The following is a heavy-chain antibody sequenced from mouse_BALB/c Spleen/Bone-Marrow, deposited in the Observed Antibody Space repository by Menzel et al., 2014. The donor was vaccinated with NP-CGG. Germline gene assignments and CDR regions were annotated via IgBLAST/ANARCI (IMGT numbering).Heavy chain of an antibody. CDR2: IWAGGST. CDR3: ARVGDSDYAMDY. CDR1: GFSLSHYG. J-gene: IGHJ4*01. D-gene: IGHD2-13*01. Sequence: QVQLKQPGPGLVAPSQSLSITCTVSGFSLSHYGVHWVRQPPGKGLEWLGVIWAGGSTNYISALMSRLTISKDNSKSQVFLKMHSLQTDDTAMYFCARVGDSDYAMDYWGQGTSVTVSS. V-gene: IGHV2-9*02.